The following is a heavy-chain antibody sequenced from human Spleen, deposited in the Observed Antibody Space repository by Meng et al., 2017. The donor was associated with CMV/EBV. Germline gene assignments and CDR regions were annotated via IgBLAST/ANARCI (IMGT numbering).Heavy chain of an antibody. V-gene: IGHV1-69*04. CDR2: IIPILGIA. J-gene: IGHJ6*02. D-gene: IGHD2-15*01. Sequence: SVKVSCKASGGTFSSYAISWVRQAPGQGLEWMGRIIPILGIANYAQKFQGRVTITADKSTSTAYMELSSLRSEDTAVYYCARWGGCSGGSCYSRSDYYYYGMDVWGQGTTVTVSS. CDR3: ARWGGCSGGSCYSRSDYYYYGMDV. CDR1: GGTFSSYA.